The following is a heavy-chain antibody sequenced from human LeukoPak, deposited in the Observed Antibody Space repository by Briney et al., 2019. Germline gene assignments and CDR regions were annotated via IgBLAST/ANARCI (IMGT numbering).Heavy chain of an antibody. CDR3: ARHGDQYYYDSSGYYGYWFDP. CDR2: IYRSGST. CDR1: GYSISSGYY. D-gene: IGHD3-22*01. Sequence: PSETLSLTCAVSGYSISSGYYWGWIRQPPGKGLEWIGSIYRSGSTYYNPSLKSRVTISVDTSKNQFSLKLSSVTAADTAVYYCARHGDQYYYDSSGYYGYWFDPWGQGTLVTVSS. J-gene: IGHJ5*02. V-gene: IGHV4-38-2*01.